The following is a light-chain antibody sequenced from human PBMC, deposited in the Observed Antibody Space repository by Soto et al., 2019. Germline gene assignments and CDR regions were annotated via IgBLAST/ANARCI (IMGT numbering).Light chain of an antibody. V-gene: IGKV3D-20*02. CDR3: QQRSNWPHTWR. J-gene: IGKJ1*01. CDR2: DAS. Sequence: LPPPTEPRSLCVEAWATVSCEAGQEISSSYVAWYQQTPGQAPRLLIYDASNRATGIPDRFSGSGSGTDFTLTISSLEPEDFAVYYCQQRSNWPHTWRFGEGAKVDIK. CDR1: QEISSSY.